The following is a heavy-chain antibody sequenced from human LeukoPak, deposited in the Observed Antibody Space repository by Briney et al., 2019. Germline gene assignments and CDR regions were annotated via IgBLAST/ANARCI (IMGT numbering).Heavy chain of an antibody. CDR3: ANSIDFDYGDYYFDY. CDR1: GGSISSGSYY. CDR2: IYTSGST. D-gene: IGHD4-17*01. Sequence: SETLSLTCTVSGGSISSGSYYWSWIRQPAGKGLEWIGRIYTSGSTNYNPSLKSRVTISLDTSKKQFSLKLSSVPAADAAVYYCANSIDFDYGDYYFDYWGQGALVTISS. V-gene: IGHV4-61*02. J-gene: IGHJ4*02.